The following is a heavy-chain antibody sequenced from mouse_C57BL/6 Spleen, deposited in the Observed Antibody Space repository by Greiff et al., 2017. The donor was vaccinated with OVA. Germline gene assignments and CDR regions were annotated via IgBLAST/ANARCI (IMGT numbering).Heavy chain of an antibody. D-gene: IGHD2-3*01. CDR1: GYTFTSYW. Sequence: QVQLQQPGAELVKPGASVKLSCKASGYTFTSYWMHWVKQRPGRGLEWIGRIDPNSGGTKYNEKFKSKATLTVDKPSSTAYMQLSSLTSEDSAVYYCARRTDGYYNYYAMDYWGQGTSVTVSS. V-gene: IGHV1-72*01. J-gene: IGHJ4*01. CDR3: ARRTDGYYNYYAMDY. CDR2: IDPNSGGT.